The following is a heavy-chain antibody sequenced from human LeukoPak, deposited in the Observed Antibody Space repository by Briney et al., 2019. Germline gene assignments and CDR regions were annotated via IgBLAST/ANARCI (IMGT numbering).Heavy chain of an antibody. Sequence: GGSLRLSCAASGFTVSSNYMSWVRQAPGKGLEWVSVIYSGGSTYYADSVKGRFTISRDNSKNTLYLQMNSLRAEDTAVYYCAKEGYSSGWYQSDYWGQGTLVTVSS. CDR2: IYSGGST. CDR3: AKEGYSSGWYQSDY. J-gene: IGHJ4*02. CDR1: GFTVSSNY. D-gene: IGHD6-19*01. V-gene: IGHV3-53*01.